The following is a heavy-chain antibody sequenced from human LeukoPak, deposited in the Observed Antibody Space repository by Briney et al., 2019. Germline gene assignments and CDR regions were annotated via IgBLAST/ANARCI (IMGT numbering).Heavy chain of an antibody. CDR2: INPNSGGT. CDR1: GGTFSSYA. CDR3: ARGEVWFDP. V-gene: IGHV1-2*02. D-gene: IGHD3-10*01. J-gene: IGHJ5*02. Sequence: ASVKVSCKASGGTFSSYAISWVRQAPGQGLEWMGWINPNSGGTNYAQKFQGRVTMTRDTSISTAYMELSRLRSDDTAVYYCARGEVWFDPWGQGTLVTVSS.